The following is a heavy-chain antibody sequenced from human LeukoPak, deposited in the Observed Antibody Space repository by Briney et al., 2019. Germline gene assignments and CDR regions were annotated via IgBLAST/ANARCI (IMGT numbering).Heavy chain of an antibody. CDR3: AKDLTHYGPFDY. CDR2: IRYDGSNK. V-gene: IGHV3-30*02. J-gene: IGHJ4*02. D-gene: IGHD3-10*01. Sequence: GGSLRLSCAASGFTFSSYGMHWVRQAPGKGLEWVAFIRYDGSNKFYADSVKGRFTFSRDNSKNTLYLQMNSLRAEDTAVYYCAKDLTHYGPFDYWGQGTLVTVSS. CDR1: GFTFSSYG.